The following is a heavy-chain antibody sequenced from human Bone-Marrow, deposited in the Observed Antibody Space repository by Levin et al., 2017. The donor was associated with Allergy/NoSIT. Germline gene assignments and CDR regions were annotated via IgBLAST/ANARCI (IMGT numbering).Heavy chain of an antibody. CDR2: MYHTGSI. CDR3: VREKVGYFDI. D-gene: IGHD3-22*01. CDR1: GSSITSDHS. J-gene: IGHJ3*02. V-gene: IGHV4-38-2*02. Sequence: PSETLSLTCAVSGSSITSDHSWGWIRQSPGKGLEWIGSMYHTGSIYYNPSLKSRVTKSRDTSKNQFSLNLSSVTAADTAVYFCVREKVGYFDIWGQGIMVTVST.